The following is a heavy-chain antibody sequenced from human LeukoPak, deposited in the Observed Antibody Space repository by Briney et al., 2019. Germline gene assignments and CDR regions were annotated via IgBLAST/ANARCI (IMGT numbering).Heavy chain of an antibody. CDR1: GGSLSEYY. J-gene: IGHJ5*02. V-gene: IGHV4-4*07. CDR2: INTSGST. CDR3: ARDTDAGNWFDH. Sequence: SETLSLTCTVSGGSLSEYYWNWIRQTAGKGLEYIGRINTSGSTNYNPSLKSRVTMSVDPSKTQFSLRLTSVTAADTAVYYCARDTDAGNWFDHWGQGTLVTVSS.